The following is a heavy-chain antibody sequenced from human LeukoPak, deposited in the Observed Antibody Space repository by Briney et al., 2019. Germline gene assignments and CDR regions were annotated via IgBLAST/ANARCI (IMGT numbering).Heavy chain of an antibody. CDR2: INHSGST. CDR1: GGSFSGYY. V-gene: IGHV4-34*01. CDR3: ARKRRIAVAQGLDY. D-gene: IGHD6-19*01. J-gene: IGHJ4*02. Sequence: PSETLSLTCAVYGGSFSGYYWSWIRQPPGKGLEWIGEINHSGSTNYNPSLKSRVTISVDTSKNQFSLKLSSVTAADTAVYYCARKRRIAVAQGLDYWGQGTLVTVSS.